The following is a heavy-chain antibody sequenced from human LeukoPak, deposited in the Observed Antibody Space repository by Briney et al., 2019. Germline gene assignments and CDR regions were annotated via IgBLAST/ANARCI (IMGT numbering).Heavy chain of an antibody. D-gene: IGHD3-10*01. Sequence: GGSLRLSCAASGFTFSSYAMSWVRQAPGKGLEWVSAISGSGGSTYYADSVKGRFTISRDNSKNTLYLQMNSLRAEDTAVYYCTTELPLLWFGEPYSLNDYWGQGTLVTVSS. V-gene: IGHV3-23*01. J-gene: IGHJ4*02. CDR2: ISGSGGST. CDR3: TTELPLLWFGEPYSLNDY. CDR1: GFTFSSYA.